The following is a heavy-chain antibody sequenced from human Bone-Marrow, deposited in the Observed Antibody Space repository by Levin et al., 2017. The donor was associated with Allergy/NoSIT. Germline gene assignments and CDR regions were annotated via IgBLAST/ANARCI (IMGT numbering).Heavy chain of an antibody. D-gene: IGHD3-10*01. CDR2: VYYTGST. J-gene: IGHJ4*02. Sequence: SETLSLTCSVSGGSISSSTYSWGWIRQPPGKGLEWIGNVYYTGSTHYNPSLKSRVTISADTSKNQFSLKLSSVTAADTAVYYCARATYYGPARPYQSDYWGQGTLVTVYS. V-gene: IGHV4-39*01. CDR1: GGSISSSTYS. CDR3: ARATYYGPARPYQSDY.